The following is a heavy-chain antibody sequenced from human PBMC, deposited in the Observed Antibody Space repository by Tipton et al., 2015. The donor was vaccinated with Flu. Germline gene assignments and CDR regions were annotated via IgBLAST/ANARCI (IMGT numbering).Heavy chain of an antibody. CDR3: VRKGFGDH. V-gene: IGHV3-7*01. CDR2: IKPDESER. J-gene: IGHJ4*02. Sequence: SGFNLGDYWMAWVRQAPGKGLEWVANIKPDESERYYVDSVKGRFTISRDNARDSLFLQMDSLRDEDTAVYYCVRKGFGDHWGQGTLVTVSS. CDR1: GFNLGDYW. D-gene: IGHD3-16*01.